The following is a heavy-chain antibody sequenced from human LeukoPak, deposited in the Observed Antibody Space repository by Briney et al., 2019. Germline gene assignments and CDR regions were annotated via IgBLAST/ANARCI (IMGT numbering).Heavy chain of an antibody. J-gene: IGHJ4*02. CDR3: ARGKQQLVYDYFDY. CDR2: IYYSGSN. D-gene: IGHD6-13*01. CDR1: GGSISSGDYY. Sequence: SETLSLTCTVSGGSISSGDYYWSWIRQPPGKGLEWIGYIYYSGSNYYNPSLKSRVTISVDTSKNQFSLKLSSVTAADTAVYYCARGKQQLVYDYFDYWGQGTLVTVSS. V-gene: IGHV4-30-4*08.